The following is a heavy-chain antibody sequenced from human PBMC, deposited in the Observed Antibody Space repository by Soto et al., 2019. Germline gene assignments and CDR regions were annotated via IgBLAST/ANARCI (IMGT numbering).Heavy chain of an antibody. Sequence: SVKVSCKASGGTFSSYTISWVRQAPGQGLEWMGRIIPILGIANYAQKFQGRVTITADKSTSTAYMELSSLRSEDTAVYYCARSVSAAGTSYYYYYGMDVWGQGTTVTVSS. CDR3: ARSVSAAGTSYYYYYGMDV. J-gene: IGHJ6*02. D-gene: IGHD6-13*01. V-gene: IGHV1-69*02. CDR1: GGTFSSYT. CDR2: IIPILGIA.